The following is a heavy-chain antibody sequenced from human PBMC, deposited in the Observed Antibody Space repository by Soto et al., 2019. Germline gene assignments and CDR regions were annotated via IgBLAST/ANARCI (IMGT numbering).Heavy chain of an antibody. J-gene: IGHJ6*02. CDR1: GCTFRTYG. CDR3: AGGAISTHGMDV. V-gene: IGHV3-23*01. CDR2: ISSSGSVT. Sequence: EVQLLESGGGLVQPGGSLRLSCAASGCTFRTYGMSWVRQAPGTGLEWVSSISSSGSVTFYGDSVKGRFTTSRDNSMNTLYLQLNSLRAEDTAVYHCAGGAISTHGMDVWGQGITVTVSS. D-gene: IGHD3-16*01.